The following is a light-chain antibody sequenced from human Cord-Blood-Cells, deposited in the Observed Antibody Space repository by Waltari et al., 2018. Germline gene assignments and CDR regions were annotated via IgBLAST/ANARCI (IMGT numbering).Light chain of an antibody. Sequence: EIVLTQSPATLSLSPGERATLPCRASQSVSSYLAWYQQKPGQAPRLPIYDASNRATGIPARCSGSGSGTDFTLTISSLEPEDFAVYYCQQRSNWPITFGQGTRLETK. J-gene: IGKJ5*01. CDR3: QQRSNWPIT. CDR2: DAS. CDR1: QSVSSY. V-gene: IGKV3-11*01.